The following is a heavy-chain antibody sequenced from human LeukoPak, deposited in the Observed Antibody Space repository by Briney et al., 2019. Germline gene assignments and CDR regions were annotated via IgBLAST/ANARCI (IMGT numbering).Heavy chain of an antibody. CDR2: ISVSNNA. CDR3: AKGVRYLDWWILDY. J-gene: IGHJ4*02. D-gene: IGHD3-9*01. V-gene: IGHV3-23*01. CDR1: GLTFSYYA. Sequence: VGSLRLSCAASGLTFSYYAIGWVRQAPGKGLEWVSGISVSNNAYYTDSVEGRFTISRDNYENTLYLHMNTLRAEDTAVYYCAKGVRYLDWWILDYWGQGTLVPVSS.